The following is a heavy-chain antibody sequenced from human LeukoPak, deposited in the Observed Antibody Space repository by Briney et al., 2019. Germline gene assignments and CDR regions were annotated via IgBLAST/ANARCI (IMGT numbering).Heavy chain of an antibody. Sequence: GGSLRLSCEASGFTFSSYRMHWVRQVPGKGLVWVSRINSDGSTISYADSVKGRFTISRDNAENTLYLQMNSLRAEDTAVYYCARVGSGYWYFNLWGRGTLVTVSS. CDR3: ARVGSGYWYFNL. V-gene: IGHV3-74*01. CDR2: INSDGSTI. D-gene: IGHD6-19*01. CDR1: GFTFSSYR. J-gene: IGHJ2*01.